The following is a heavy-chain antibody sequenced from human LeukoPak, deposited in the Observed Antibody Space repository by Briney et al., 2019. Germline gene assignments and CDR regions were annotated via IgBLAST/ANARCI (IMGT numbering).Heavy chain of an antibody. CDR2: IYPGDST. CDR1: GFTVSNNY. Sequence: PGGSLRLSCAASGFTVSNNYMTWVRQAPGKGLEWVSLIYPGDSTFYSDSVKGRFSISRHNSKNTLYLQMSSLRTEHTAIYYCARGNYGRSGFDYWGQGTLVTVSS. J-gene: IGHJ4*02. V-gene: IGHV3-53*04. D-gene: IGHD1-7*01. CDR3: ARGNYGRSGFDY.